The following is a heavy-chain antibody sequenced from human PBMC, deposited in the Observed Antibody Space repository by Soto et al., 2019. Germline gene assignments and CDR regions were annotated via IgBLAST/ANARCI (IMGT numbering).Heavy chain of an antibody. Sequence: QVQLVQSGAEVKKPGSSVKVSCKISGDTFTSYAVSWVRQAPGQGLEWVGVIVPLFRTTDYAQKFQGRVTITADDSTNTAYMELSSLRSEDTAVYYCARNLLAVAGRRGAWGQGTLVTVSS. J-gene: IGHJ5*02. D-gene: IGHD6-19*01. CDR1: GDTFTSYA. CDR2: IVPLFRTT. V-gene: IGHV1-69*01. CDR3: ARNLLAVAGRRGA.